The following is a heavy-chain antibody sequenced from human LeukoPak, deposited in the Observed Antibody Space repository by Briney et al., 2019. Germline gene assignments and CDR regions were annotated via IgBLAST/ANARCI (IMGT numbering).Heavy chain of an antibody. D-gene: IGHD4-17*01. CDR3: ARVRTTSPEYYYFYYMDV. CDR1: GFTFSSYA. V-gene: IGHV3-11*04. CDR2: ISSNGSAI. Sequence: GGSLRLSCAASGFTFSSYAMSWIRQAPGKGLEWVSYISSNGSAIYYADSVKGRFTISRDNAKNSLYLQMNSLRAEDTAVYYCARVRTTSPEYYYFYYMDVWGKGTTVTVSS. J-gene: IGHJ6*03.